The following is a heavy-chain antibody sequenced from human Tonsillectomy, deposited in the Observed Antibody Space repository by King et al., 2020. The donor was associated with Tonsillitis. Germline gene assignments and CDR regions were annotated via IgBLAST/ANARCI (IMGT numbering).Heavy chain of an antibody. D-gene: IGHD3-22*01. CDR3: AHKIRVSSGYLF. CDR2: IYGDDDK. V-gene: IGHV2-5*02. Sequence: TLKESGPTLVKPTQTLTLTCTFSGFSLSSSGVGGAWIRQPPGKALEWLALIYGDDDKRYSPSLKTRLTIMKATSEDHVVLTMTNMGPVDTATYYCAHKIRVSSGYLFWGQGMLVTVSS. CDR1: GFSLSSSGVG. J-gene: IGHJ4*02.